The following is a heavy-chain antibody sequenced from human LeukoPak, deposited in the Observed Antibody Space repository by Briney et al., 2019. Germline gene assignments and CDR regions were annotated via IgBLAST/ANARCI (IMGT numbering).Heavy chain of an antibody. V-gene: IGHV3-64*01. CDR1: GFTFSSYA. CDR2: ISSNGGST. Sequence: PGGSLRLSCAASGFTFSSYAMHWFRQAPGKGLEYVSAISSNGGSTYYANSVKGRFTISRDNSKNTLYLQMGSLRAEDMAVYYCARRRAYYFDYWGQGTLVTVSS. CDR3: ARRRAYYFDY. J-gene: IGHJ4*02.